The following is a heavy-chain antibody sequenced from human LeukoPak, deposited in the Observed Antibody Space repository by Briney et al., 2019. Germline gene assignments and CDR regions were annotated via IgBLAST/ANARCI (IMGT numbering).Heavy chain of an antibody. CDR1: GDSISSDGHS. Sequence: KASEALSLTCGVSGDSISSDGHSWSWIRQPPGKRLEWVGYIYHSGAAYHNPSLKSRLALSVDTSNNQFSLRLRSVTAADTAVYYCVRGVGGEYFYFDRWGQGALVTVSA. J-gene: IGHJ4*02. CDR3: VRGVGGEYFYFDR. V-gene: IGHV4-30-4*07. D-gene: IGHD1-26*01. CDR2: IYHSGAA.